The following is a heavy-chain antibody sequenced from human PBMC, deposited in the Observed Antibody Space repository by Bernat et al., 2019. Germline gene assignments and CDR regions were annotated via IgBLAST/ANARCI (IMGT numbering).Heavy chain of an antibody. CDR3: ATHYDFWSGYYFGGKGVIDDAFDI. Sequence: EVQLVETGGGLIQPGGSLRLSCAASGFTVSSNYMSWVRQAPGKGLEWVSVIDSGGSTYYAASVKGRFTISRDNSTHTLYLQMNSLRAEDTAVYYCATHYDFWSGYYFGGKGVIDDAFDIWGQGTMVTVSS. CDR2: IDSGGST. CDR1: GFTVSSNY. D-gene: IGHD3-3*01. V-gene: IGHV3-53*02. J-gene: IGHJ3*02.